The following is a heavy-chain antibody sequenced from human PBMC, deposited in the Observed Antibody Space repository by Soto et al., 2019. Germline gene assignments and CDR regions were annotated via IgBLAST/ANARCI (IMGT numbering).Heavy chain of an antibody. CDR2: ISAYNGNT. CDR1: GYTFTSYG. J-gene: IGHJ6*02. D-gene: IGHD3-3*01. V-gene: IGHV1-18*01. Sequence: VASVKVSFKASGYTFTSYGVSWVRQAPGQGLEWMGWISAYNGNTNYAQKRQGRVTMTTDTSTSTAYMELRSLRSDDTAVYYCARASDDFWSGYVETYYYYYGVDVWGQGTTVTVSS. CDR3: ARASDDFWSGYVETYYYYYGVDV.